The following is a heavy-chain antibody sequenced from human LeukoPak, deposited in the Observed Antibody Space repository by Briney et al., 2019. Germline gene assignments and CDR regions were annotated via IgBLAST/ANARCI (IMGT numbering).Heavy chain of an antibody. V-gene: IGHV1-2*02. CDR1: GYAFTGYY. CDR2: INPNSGGT. CDR3: ARELSTVLWPIYFDY. Sequence: ASVKVFCKASGYAFTGYYMHWVRQAPGQGLEWMGWINPNSGGTNYAQKFQGRVTMTRDTSISTAYMELSRLRSDDTAVYYCARELSTVLWPIYFDYWGQGTLVTVSS. J-gene: IGHJ4*02. D-gene: IGHD2-2*01.